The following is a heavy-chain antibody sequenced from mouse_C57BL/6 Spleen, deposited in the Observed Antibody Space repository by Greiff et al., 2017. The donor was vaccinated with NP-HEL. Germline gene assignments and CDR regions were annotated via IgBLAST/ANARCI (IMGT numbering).Heavy chain of an antibody. Sequence: DVMLVESGGGLVKPGGSLKLSCAASGFTFSDYGMHWVRQAPEKGLEWVAYISSGSSTIYYADTVKGRFTISRDTAKNTLFLQMTSLRSEDTAMYCCARPYWTMNLFDYAMDYWGKGTSVTVSS. CDR1: GFTFSDYG. CDR3: ARPYWTMNLFDYAMDY. D-gene: IGHD2-4*01. V-gene: IGHV5-17*01. CDR2: ISSGSSTI. J-gene: IGHJ4*01.